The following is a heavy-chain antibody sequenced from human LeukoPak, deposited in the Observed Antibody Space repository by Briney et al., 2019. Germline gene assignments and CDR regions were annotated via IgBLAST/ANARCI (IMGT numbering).Heavy chain of an antibody. Sequence: GSLRLSCAASGFTVITNSMSWVRQAPGKGLEWVSIIYSGGDTYYADSVKGRFTISRDNSKNTVYLLMNSLRAEDTAVYYCARRGRAAHAFDIWGQGTMVTVSS. D-gene: IGHD6-6*01. V-gene: IGHV3-66*04. J-gene: IGHJ3*02. CDR2: IYSGGDT. CDR3: ARRGRAAHAFDI. CDR1: GFTVITNS.